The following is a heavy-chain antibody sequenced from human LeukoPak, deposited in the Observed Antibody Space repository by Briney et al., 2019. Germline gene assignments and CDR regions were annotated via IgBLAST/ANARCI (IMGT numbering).Heavy chain of an antibody. D-gene: IGHD7-27*01. CDR2: IKQGGSEK. CDR3: ARHSPLWGY. V-gene: IGHV3-7*04. Sequence: PGGSLRLSCAASGFTFDTYWMTWVRQAPGKGLEWVASIKQGGSEKYYVDSVKGRFTISRDNAKSSLYLQMNSLRAEDTALYHCARHSPLWGYWGQGTLVTASS. J-gene: IGHJ4*02. CDR1: GFTFDTYW.